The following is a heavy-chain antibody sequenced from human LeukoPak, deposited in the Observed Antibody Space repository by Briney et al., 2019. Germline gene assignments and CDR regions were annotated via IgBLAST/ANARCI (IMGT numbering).Heavy chain of an antibody. D-gene: IGHD4-17*01. CDR3: TRDLYGDSSAYYYYMDV. Sequence: GGSLRLSCTASGFTFGDYAMSWFRQAPGKGLEWVGFIRSKAYGGTTEYAASVKGRFTISRDDSKSIAYLQMNSLKTEGTAVYYCTRDLYGDSSAYYYYMDVWGKGTTVTVSS. J-gene: IGHJ6*03. CDR1: GFTFGDYA. V-gene: IGHV3-49*03. CDR2: IRSKAYGGTT.